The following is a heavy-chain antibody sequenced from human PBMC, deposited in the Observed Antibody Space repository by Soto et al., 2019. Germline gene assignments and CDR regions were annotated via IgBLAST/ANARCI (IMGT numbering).Heavy chain of an antibody. D-gene: IGHD4-17*01. CDR1: GFTFSGYA. CDR2: IHGGGNSA. V-gene: IGHV3-23*01. J-gene: IGHJ4*02. Sequence: GGSLRLSCAASGFTFSGYAMSWVRQAPGKGLEWVSVIHGGGNSAYYADYVKGRFNISRDNSKNTLYLQMNSLKTEDTAVYYCTGSHYYGGPFDFWGQGTLVTVSS. CDR3: TGSHYYGGPFDF.